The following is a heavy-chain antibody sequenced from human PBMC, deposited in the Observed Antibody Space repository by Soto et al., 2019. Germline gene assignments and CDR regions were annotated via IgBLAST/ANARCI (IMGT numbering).Heavy chain of an antibody. Sequence: VQLVESGGGVVQPGRSLRLSCAASGFTFSSYGMHWVRQAPGKGLEWVAVISYDGSNKYYADSVKGRFTISRDNSKNTLYLQMNSLRAEDTAVYYCAKRLRAVVPAALLDFDYWGQGTLVTVSS. V-gene: IGHV3-30*18. CDR3: AKRLRAVVPAALLDFDY. CDR2: ISYDGSNK. CDR1: GFTFSSYG. D-gene: IGHD2-2*01. J-gene: IGHJ4*02.